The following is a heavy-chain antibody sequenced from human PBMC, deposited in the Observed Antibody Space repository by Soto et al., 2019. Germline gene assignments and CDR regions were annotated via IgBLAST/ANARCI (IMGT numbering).Heavy chain of an antibody. V-gene: IGHV3-21*01. CDR1: GFTFSSYS. J-gene: IGHJ3*02. Sequence: GVLRLSCAASGFTFSSYSMNWVRQAPGKGLEWVSSISSSSSYIYYADSVKGRFTISRDNAKNSLYLQMNSLRAEDTAVYYCARVTNIMITFGGVIAHDAFDIWGQGTMVTVSS. CDR2: ISSSSSYI. D-gene: IGHD3-16*02. CDR3: ARVTNIMITFGGVIAHDAFDI.